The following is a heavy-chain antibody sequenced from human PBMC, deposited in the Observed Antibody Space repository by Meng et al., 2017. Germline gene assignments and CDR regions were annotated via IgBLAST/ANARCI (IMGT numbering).Heavy chain of an antibody. CDR2: IRYDGSNK. Sequence: QVQLVVSGGGVDPPGRSLRLCCAEAGFTFSSYGMTWVRPAAGKGLGRVEVIRYDGSNKYYADSVKGRFTISRDNSKNTLYLQMNSLRAEDTAVYYCARGDWNDAWYFDLWGRGTLVTVSS. CDR1: GFTFSSYG. V-gene: IGHV3-33*01. CDR3: ARGDWNDAWYFDL. D-gene: IGHD1-1*01. J-gene: IGHJ2*01.